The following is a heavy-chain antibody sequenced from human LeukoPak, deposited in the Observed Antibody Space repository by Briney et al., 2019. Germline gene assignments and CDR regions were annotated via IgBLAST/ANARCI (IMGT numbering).Heavy chain of an antibody. CDR3: ARGRTSGSSWFNEPFDY. Sequence: PGGSLRLSCAASGFTFSSYAMSWVRQAPGKGLEWVSAISGSGDSTFYADSVKGRFTISRDNSKNTLYLQMNSLRAEDTALYHCARGRTSGSSWFNEPFDYWGQGTLVTVSS. V-gene: IGHV3-23*01. CDR1: GFTFSSYA. D-gene: IGHD6-13*01. J-gene: IGHJ4*02. CDR2: ISGSGDST.